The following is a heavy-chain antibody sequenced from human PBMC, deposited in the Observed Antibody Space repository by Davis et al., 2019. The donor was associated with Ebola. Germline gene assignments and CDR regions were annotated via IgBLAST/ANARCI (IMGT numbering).Heavy chain of an antibody. CDR3: ARGHCSSTSCLSSYYGMDV. CDR2: ISSSGSTI. J-gene: IGHJ6*02. V-gene: IGHV3-48*03. Sequence: PGGSLRLSCAASGFTFSSYEMNWVRQAPGKGLEWVSYISSSGSTIYYADSVKGRFTISRDNAKNSLYLQMNSLRAEDTAVYYCARGHCSSTSCLSSYYGMDVWGQGTTVTVSS. D-gene: IGHD2-2*01. CDR1: GFTFSSYE.